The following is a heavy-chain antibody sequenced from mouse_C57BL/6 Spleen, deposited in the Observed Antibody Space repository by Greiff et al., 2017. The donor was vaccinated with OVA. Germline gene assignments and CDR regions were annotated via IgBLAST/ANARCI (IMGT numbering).Heavy chain of an antibody. CDR1: GYTFTSYW. CDR2: IDPSDSYT. V-gene: IGHV1-50*01. Sequence: QVQLQQPGAELVKPGASVKLSCKASGYTFTSYWMQWVKQRPGQGLEWIGEIDPSDSYTNYNQKFKGKATLTVDTSSSTAYMQLSSLTSEDSAVYYCARRRYSNFFAYWGQGTLVTVSA. J-gene: IGHJ3*01. CDR3: ARRRYSNFFAY. D-gene: IGHD2-5*01.